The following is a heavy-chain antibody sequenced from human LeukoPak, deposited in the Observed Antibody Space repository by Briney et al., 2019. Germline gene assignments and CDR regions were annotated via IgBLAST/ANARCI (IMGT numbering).Heavy chain of an antibody. CDR3: AKVDYDFRSGYYFH. J-gene: IGHJ4*02. CDR1: GLTLSSFD. CDR2: ISNIGGST. D-gene: IGHD3-3*01. V-gene: IGHV3-23*01. Sequence: GGSPRLSCADSGLTLSSFDMSWVRQAPGKGLEWVSSISNIGGSTYYADSVKGRFTISRDNSKNMVYLQMNSLRVEDTAVYYCAKVDYDFRSGYYFHWGQGTLVSVSS.